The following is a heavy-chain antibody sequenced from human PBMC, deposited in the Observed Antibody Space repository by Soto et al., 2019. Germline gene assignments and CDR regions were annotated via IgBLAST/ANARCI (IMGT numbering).Heavy chain of an antibody. CDR1: GYTLTELS. J-gene: IGHJ4*02. CDR3: ATSNSEMVYAIYDY. CDR2: FDPEDGET. Sequence: ASVNVSCKVSGYTLTELSMHWVRQAPGKGLEWMGGFDPEDGETIYAQKFQGRVTMTEDTSTDTAYMELSSLRSEDTAVYYCATSNSEMVYAIYDYWGQGTLVTVSS. V-gene: IGHV1-24*01. D-gene: IGHD2-8*01.